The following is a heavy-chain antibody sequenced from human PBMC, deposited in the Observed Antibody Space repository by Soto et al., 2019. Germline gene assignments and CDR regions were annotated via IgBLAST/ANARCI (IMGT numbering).Heavy chain of an antibody. Sequence: LGGSLRLSCAASGFTFSSYSMNWVRQAPGKGLEWVSSISSSSSYIYYADSVKGRFTISRDNAKNSLYLQMNSLRAEDTAVYYCARVDEGRGLEVSYSNYVVFDYWGQGTLVTVSS. D-gene: IGHD4-4*01. V-gene: IGHV3-21*01. CDR1: GFTFSSYS. CDR3: ARVDEGRGLEVSYSNYVVFDY. J-gene: IGHJ4*02. CDR2: ISSSSSYI.